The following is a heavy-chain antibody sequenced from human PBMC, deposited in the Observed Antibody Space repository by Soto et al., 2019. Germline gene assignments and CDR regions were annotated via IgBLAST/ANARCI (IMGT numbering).Heavy chain of an antibody. V-gene: IGHV3-23*01. CDR1: GFTFGNFA. Sequence: EVQLLESGGGLVQPGGSLTLSCAASGFTFGNFAMQWVRQAPGKGLEWVSGIGNGGDGIHYADSVEGRFTVSRDNSRNTMSLQMNSLTVDDTAIYYCATYGQHLIDSWGQGTLVTVSA. CDR3: ATYGQHLIDS. D-gene: IGHD3-16*01. CDR2: IGNGGDGI. J-gene: IGHJ5*01.